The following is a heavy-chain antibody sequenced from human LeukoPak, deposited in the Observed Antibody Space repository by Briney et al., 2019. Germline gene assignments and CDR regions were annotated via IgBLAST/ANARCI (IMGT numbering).Heavy chain of an antibody. J-gene: IGHJ3*02. V-gene: IGHV3-23*01. CDR3: LGYCSRTSCLDAFDI. Sequence: GGSLRLSCTVSGFTVSSNSMSWVRQAPGKGLEWVSGISASGGNTYYADSVKGRFTISRDNSKNTLYLQMSSLRAEDTAVYYSLGYCSRTSCLDAFDIWGQGTMVTVSS. CDR1: GFTVSSNS. D-gene: IGHD2-2*01. CDR2: ISASGGNT.